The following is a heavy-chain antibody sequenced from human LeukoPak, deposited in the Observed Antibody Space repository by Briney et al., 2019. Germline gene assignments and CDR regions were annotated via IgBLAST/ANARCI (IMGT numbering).Heavy chain of an antibody. CDR2: IYYSGST. Sequence: PSETLSLTCTVSGGSLINYYWSWIRQPPGKGLEWIGYIYYSGSTNYNPSLKSRVTISVDTSKNQFSLKLSSVTAADTAVYYCARGITIFGVVILGPGHFDYWGQGTLVTVSS. D-gene: IGHD3-3*01. CDR1: GGSLINYY. CDR3: ARGITIFGVVILGPGHFDY. J-gene: IGHJ4*02. V-gene: IGHV4-59*01.